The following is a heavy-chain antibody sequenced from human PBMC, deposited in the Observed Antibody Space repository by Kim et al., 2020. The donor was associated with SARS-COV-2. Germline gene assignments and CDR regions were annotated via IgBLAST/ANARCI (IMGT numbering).Heavy chain of an antibody. CDR1: GYSFTSYW. J-gene: IGHJ4*02. V-gene: IGHV5-10-1*01. CDR2: IDPSDSYT. D-gene: IGHD6-19*01. CDR3: ARRGGQWPTDC. Sequence: GESLKISCKGSGYSFTSYWISWVRQMPGKGLEWMGKIDPSDSYTKYSPSFQGHVTISADKSINTAYLQWSSLKASDTAMYYCARRGGQWPTDCWGQGTLVTVSS.